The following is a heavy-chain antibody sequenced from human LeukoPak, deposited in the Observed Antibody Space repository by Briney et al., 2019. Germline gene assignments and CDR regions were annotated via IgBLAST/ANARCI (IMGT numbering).Heavy chain of an antibody. V-gene: IGHV4-30-4*08. D-gene: IGHD2-2*01. Sequence: SQTLSLTCTVSGGSISSMHYYWNWIRQPPGKGLEWNRYSYYSGSTYYNPALKSRVTITVDTSKNQFSLKLSSVTAADTAVYYCARVVGVPAASPGYFQHWGQGTLVTVSS. CDR1: GGSISSMHYY. J-gene: IGHJ1*01. CDR3: ARVVGVPAASPGYFQH. CDR2: SYYSGST.